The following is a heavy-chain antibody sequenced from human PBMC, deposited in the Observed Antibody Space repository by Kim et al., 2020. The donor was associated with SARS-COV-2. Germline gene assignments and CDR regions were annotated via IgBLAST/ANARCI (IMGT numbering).Heavy chain of an antibody. CDR2: ISGSGGST. V-gene: IGHV3-23*01. D-gene: IGHD3-22*01. J-gene: IGHJ6*02. Sequence: GGSLRLSCAASGFTFSSYAMSWVRQAPGKGLEWVSAISGSGGSTYYADSVKGRFTISRDNSKNTLYLQMNSLRAEDTAVYYCAKDLVYYYDSSGYYYVNLYYYCGMDVWGQGTTVTVSS. CDR3: AKDLVYYYDSSGYYYVNLYYYCGMDV. CDR1: GFTFSSYA.